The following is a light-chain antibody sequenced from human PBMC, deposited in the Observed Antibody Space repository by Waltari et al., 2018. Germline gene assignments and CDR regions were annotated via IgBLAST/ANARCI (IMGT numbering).Light chain of an antibody. J-gene: IGLJ1*01. CDR1: SSNIGSNV. V-gene: IGLV1-44*01. Sequence: QSMLTQPPSASGTPGQRVTISCSGSSSNIGSNVVHWYQQLPGTAPKLLIHSSNQRPSGVPDRFSGSKSGTSASLAISGLQSEDEADYHCGAWDASLNGYVFGTGTKVTVL. CDR2: SSN. CDR3: GAWDASLNGYV.